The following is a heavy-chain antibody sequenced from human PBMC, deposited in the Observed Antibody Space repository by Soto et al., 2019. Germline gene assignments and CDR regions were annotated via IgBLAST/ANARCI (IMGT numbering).Heavy chain of an antibody. J-gene: IGHJ4*02. CDR1: GFSVSSSH. CDR3: ARDLGNRAGPDY. V-gene: IGHV3-53*01. D-gene: IGHD6-13*01. Sequence: GGSLRLSCAASGFSVSSSHMIWVRQAPGKGLEWVSVIYSGGTTYYAVSVKGRFTISRDDAKNSLFLQMNSLRAEDTAVYYCARDLGNRAGPDYWGQGTLVTVSS. CDR2: IYSGGTT.